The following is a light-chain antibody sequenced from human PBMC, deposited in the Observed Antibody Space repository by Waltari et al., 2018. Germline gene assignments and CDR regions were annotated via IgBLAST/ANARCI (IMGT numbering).Light chain of an antibody. CDR2: AAS. Sequence: DIQMTQSPSSLSASVGDRVTITCRASQDISNSLAWYQQKPGKVPNRRISAASTLQSGVPSRFSGSGSGTDFTLTIGSLQPEDVATYYCQKYNSVPYTFGQGTKLEIK. J-gene: IGKJ2*01. V-gene: IGKV1-27*01. CDR3: QKYNSVPYT. CDR1: QDISNS.